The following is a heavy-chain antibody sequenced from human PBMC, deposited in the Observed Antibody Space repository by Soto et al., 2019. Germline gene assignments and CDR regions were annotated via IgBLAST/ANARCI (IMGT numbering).Heavy chain of an antibody. V-gene: IGHV3-7*01. CDR1: GFTFSSYW. CDR3: ARERGDILTGYYYFDY. Sequence: GGSLRLSCAASGFTFSSYWMSWVRQAPGKGLEWVANIKQDGSEKYYVDSVKGRFTISRDNAKNSLYLQMNSLRAEDTAVYYCARERGDILTGYYYFDYWGQGTLVTVSS. J-gene: IGHJ4*02. CDR2: IKQDGSEK. D-gene: IGHD3-9*01.